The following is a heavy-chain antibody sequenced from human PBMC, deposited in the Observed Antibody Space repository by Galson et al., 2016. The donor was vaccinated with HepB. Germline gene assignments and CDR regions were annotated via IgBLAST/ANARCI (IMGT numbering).Heavy chain of an antibody. CDR3: ARDGSVDSSGYYYGF. D-gene: IGHD3-22*01. J-gene: IGHJ1*01. CDR1: GDSISSGNYY. Sequence: ETLSLTCTVSGDSISSGNYYWGWIRQPPGKGLEWIGTIYYSGTTHYNPSLKSRVTISVDTSKNQFSLRLSSVTAADSAVYYCARDGSVDSSGYYYGFWGQGTLVTVSS. CDR2: IYYSGTT. V-gene: IGHV4-39*07.